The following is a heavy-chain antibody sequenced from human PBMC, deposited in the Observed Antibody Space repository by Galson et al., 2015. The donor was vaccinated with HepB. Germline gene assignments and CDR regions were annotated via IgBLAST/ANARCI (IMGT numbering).Heavy chain of an antibody. CDR2: IDPSDSYT. CDR3: ARARYYYDSSGYYPFDY. CDR1: GYSFTSYW. Sequence: QSGAEVKKPGESLRISCEGSGYSFTSYWISWVRQMPGKGLEWMGRIDPSDSYTNYSPSFRGHVTISADKSISTAYLQWSSLKASDTAMYYCARARYYYDSSGYYPFDYWGQGTLVTVSS. V-gene: IGHV5-10-1*01. J-gene: IGHJ4*02. D-gene: IGHD3-22*01.